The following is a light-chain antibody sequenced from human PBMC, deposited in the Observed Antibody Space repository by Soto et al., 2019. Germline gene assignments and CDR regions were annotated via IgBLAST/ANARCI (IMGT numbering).Light chain of an antibody. CDR1: QSVSIH. Sequence: ETVMTQSPATLAVSLGXRATLSCRASQSVSIHLAWYQQKPGQAPRLLIYDTSTRATGIPARFSGSGSGTEFTLTISSLQSEDFAVYYCQQYSNWPPITFGQGTRLEIK. V-gene: IGKV3-15*01. CDR3: QQYSNWPPIT. CDR2: DTS. J-gene: IGKJ5*01.